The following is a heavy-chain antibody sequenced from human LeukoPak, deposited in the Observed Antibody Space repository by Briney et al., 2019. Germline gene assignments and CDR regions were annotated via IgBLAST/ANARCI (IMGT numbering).Heavy chain of an antibody. CDR3: SRDHIVGMFRLFDF. CDR1: GFTFSSYS. D-gene: IGHD1-26*01. Sequence: GGSLRLSCAASGFTFSSYSFNWVRQTPGKGLEWVSYISSSSSSIYYADSVKGRFTISRDNAKNTLYLQMNSLRAEDAAVYYVSRDHIVGMFRLFDFWGQGTLVTVSS. V-gene: IGHV3-21*05. CDR2: ISSSSSSI. J-gene: IGHJ4*02.